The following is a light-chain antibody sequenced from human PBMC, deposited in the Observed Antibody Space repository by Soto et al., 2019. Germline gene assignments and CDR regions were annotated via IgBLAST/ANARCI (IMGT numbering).Light chain of an antibody. CDR1: QSISDT. Sequence: EIVLTQSPATLSLPPCVRATLSCRASQSISDTLAWYQQKPGQAPRIIIHGESTRAPGFKARFSGSGSGTDFTLTIRSLQSEDFAVYYCKQYDNWQWTLGKGTKVDIK. J-gene: IGKJ1*01. V-gene: IGKV3-15*01. CDR2: GES. CDR3: KQYDNWQWT.